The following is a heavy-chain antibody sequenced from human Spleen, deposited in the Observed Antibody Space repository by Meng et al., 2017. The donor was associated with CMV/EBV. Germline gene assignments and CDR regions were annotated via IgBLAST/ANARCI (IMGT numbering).Heavy chain of an antibody. CDR3: ARAGAAVTTNFDF. Sequence: KASGYNCDIYGITWVRQAPGQGLEWVGWVGAENGDTNYGQKFQGRVTVTADTFTNTAYMEMRSLRSDDSAMYYCARAGAAVTTNFDFWGQGTLVTVSS. V-gene: IGHV1-18*01. CDR1: GYNCDIYG. D-gene: IGHD4-17*01. J-gene: IGHJ4*02. CDR2: VGAENGDT.